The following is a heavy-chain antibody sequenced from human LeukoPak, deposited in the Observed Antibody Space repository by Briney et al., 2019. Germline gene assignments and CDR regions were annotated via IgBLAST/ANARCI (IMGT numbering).Heavy chain of an antibody. CDR3: ARGKGTGTKGAFDI. J-gene: IGHJ3*02. Sequence: GASVKVSCEASGYTFTGYYMHWVRQAPGQGLEWMGWINPNSGGTNYAQKFQGRVTMTRDTCISRAYMELSRLRSDDTAVYYCARGKGTGTKGAFDIWGQGTMVTVSS. CDR1: GYTFTGYY. CDR2: INPNSGGT. V-gene: IGHV1-2*02. D-gene: IGHD1-1*01.